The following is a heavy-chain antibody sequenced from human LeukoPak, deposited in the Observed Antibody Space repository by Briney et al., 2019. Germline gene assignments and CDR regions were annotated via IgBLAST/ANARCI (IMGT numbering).Heavy chain of an antibody. V-gene: IGHV3-23*01. CDR3: ARVNSGNYDY. J-gene: IGHJ4*02. D-gene: IGHD1-26*01. Sequence: GGSLRLSCAASGFRFSSYVMSWVRQAPGKGLEYVSSIDGSDGASYYADSVKGRFTTSRDNSKNTLFLQMNSLRVEDTVVYYCARVNSGNYDYWGQGTLLTVSS. CDR1: GFRFSSYV. CDR2: IDGSDGAS.